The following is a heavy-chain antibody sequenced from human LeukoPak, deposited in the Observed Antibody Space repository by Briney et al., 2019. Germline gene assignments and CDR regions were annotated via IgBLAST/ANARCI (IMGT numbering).Heavy chain of an antibody. CDR2: INPSGGST. D-gene: IGHD4-23*01. J-gene: IGHJ4*02. V-gene: IGHV1-46*01. CDR1: GYTFTSYY. Sequence: ASVKVSCKASGYTFTSYYMHWVRQPPGQGLEWMGIINPSGGSTSYAQKFQGRVTMTRDMSTSTVYMELSSLRSEDTAVYYCARDDYGGNSFVDYWGQGTLVTVSS. CDR3: ARDDYGGNSFVDY.